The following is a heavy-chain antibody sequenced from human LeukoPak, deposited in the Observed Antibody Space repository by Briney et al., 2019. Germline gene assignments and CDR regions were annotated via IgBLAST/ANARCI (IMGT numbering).Heavy chain of an antibody. J-gene: IGHJ5*02. CDR2: IYRSANT. D-gene: IGHD5-12*01. CDR3: ARGDSGYDFGL. CDR1: GGSISSYF. V-gene: IGHV4-4*07. Sequence: SETLSLTCTVSGGSISSYFWSWIRQPVGKGLEWIGRIYRSANTHYNPSLKSRVSMSVDTSKNQFSLKLSSATAADTAVYFCARGDSGYDFGLWGQGTLVTVSS.